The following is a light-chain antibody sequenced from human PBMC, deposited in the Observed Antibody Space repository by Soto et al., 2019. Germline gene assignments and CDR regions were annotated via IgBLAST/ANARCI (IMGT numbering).Light chain of an antibody. CDR1: QSISSW. CDR2: KAS. V-gene: IGKV1-5*03. J-gene: IGKJ1*01. CDR3: RQYNSYFTWP. Sequence: DIRMTQSPSTLSASVGDRVTITCRASQSISSWLAWYQQKPGKAPKLLIYKASSLESGVPSRFSRSGSGTEFTLTISSLQPDDFATYYCRQYNSYFTWPFGQGTKVDIK.